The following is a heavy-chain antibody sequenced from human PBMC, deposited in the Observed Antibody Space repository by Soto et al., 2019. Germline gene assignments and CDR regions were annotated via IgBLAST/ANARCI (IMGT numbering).Heavy chain of an antibody. J-gene: IGHJ4*02. D-gene: IGHD4-17*01. Sequence: PGGSLRLSCATSGFTLTTYTMNWVRQAPGKGLEWLSYITTGGVTFYADSVKGRFTISKGNAKNSLYLQMDSLRAEDTAVYYCARDWSYAFDYWGQGTPVTVSS. CDR1: GFTLTTYT. CDR3: ARDWSYAFDY. V-gene: IGHV3-48*01. CDR2: ITTGGVT.